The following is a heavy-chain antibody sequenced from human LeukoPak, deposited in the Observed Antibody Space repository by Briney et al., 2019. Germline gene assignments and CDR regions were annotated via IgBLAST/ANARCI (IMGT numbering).Heavy chain of an antibody. CDR3: ARDWWELPPLCAFDI. Sequence: ASVKVSCKASGYTFTGYYMHWVRQAPGQGLEWMGWINPNSGGTNYAQKFQGRATMTRDTSISTAYMELSRLRSDDTAVYYCARDWWELPPLCAFDIWGQGTMVTVSS. V-gene: IGHV1-2*02. CDR2: INPNSGGT. D-gene: IGHD1-26*01. CDR1: GYTFTGYY. J-gene: IGHJ3*02.